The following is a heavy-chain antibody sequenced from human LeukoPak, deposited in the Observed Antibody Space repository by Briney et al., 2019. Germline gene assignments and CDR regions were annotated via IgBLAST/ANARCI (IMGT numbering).Heavy chain of an antibody. CDR3: ARVIVLRGRHIDS. Sequence: SQTLSLTCAVSGGSISSGGYSWSWIRQHPGKGLEWIGYIHYSGSTYYTASLKSRITISVATSKNQFALKLNSVTAADTAVYYCARVIVLRGRHIDSWGQGTLVTVSS. CDR1: GGSISSGGYS. CDR2: IHYSGST. V-gene: IGHV4-31*11. J-gene: IGHJ4*02. D-gene: IGHD3-10*01.